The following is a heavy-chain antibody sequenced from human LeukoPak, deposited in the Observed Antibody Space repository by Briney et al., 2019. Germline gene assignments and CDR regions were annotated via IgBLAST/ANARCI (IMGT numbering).Heavy chain of an antibody. CDR3: ARHDYSNYPVFNY. CDR1: GGSISSYC. CDR2: IHTSGST. J-gene: IGHJ4*02. V-gene: IGHV4-4*07. Sequence: PSETLSLTCTVSGGSISSYCWSWIRQPAGKGLEWIGRIHTSGSTNYNPSLESRVTMSVDTSKNQFSLKLSSVTAADTAVYYCARHDYSNYPVFNYWGQGTLVTVSS. D-gene: IGHD4-11*01.